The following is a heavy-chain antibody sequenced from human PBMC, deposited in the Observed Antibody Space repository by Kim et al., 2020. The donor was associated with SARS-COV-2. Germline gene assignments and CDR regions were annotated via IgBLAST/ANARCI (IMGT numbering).Heavy chain of an antibody. CDR1: GFTFSSYG. D-gene: IGHD6-19*01. Sequence: GGSLRLSCAASGFTFSSYGMHWVRQAPGKGLEWVAVISYDGSNKYYADSVKSRFTISRDNSKNTLYLQMNSLRAEDTAVYYCAKDLAVAGFYYYGMDVWG. CDR2: ISYDGSNK. CDR3: AKDLAVAGFYYYGMDV. J-gene: IGHJ6*01. V-gene: IGHV3-30*18.